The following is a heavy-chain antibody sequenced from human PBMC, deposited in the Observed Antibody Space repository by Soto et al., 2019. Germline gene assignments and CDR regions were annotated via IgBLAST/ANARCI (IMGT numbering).Heavy chain of an antibody. CDR2: ISSSSSYI. D-gene: IGHD3-22*01. J-gene: IGHJ3*02. Sequence: ESGGGLVKPGGSLRLSCAASGFTFSSYSMNWVRQAPGKGLEWVSSISSSSSYIYYADSVKGRFTISRDNAKNSLYLQMNSLRAEDTAVYYCARMYYYDSSSYDAFDIWGQGTMVTVSS. CDR1: GFTFSSYS. CDR3: ARMYYYDSSSYDAFDI. V-gene: IGHV3-21*01.